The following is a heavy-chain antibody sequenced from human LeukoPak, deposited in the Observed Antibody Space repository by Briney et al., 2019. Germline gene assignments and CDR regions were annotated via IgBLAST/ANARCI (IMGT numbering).Heavy chain of an antibody. V-gene: IGHV3-48*03. CDR1: GISFSGFE. CDR3: ARVPSPTYGSGSHDTDF. J-gene: IGHJ4*02. D-gene: IGHD3-10*01. CDR2: ISASGSTT. Sequence: GGSLRPSCVASGISFSGFEMNWVRQAPGKGPEWVSHISASGSTTFHADSVKGRFTISRDDATNSLYLQMNSLRAEDTAIYSCARVPSPTYGSGSHDTDFWGQGTLVTVSS.